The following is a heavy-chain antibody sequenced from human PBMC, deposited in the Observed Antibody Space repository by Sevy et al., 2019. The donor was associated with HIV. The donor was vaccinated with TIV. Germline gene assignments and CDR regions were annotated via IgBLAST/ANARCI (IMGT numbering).Heavy chain of an antibody. V-gene: IGHV4-39*01. CDR2: IYYSGST. CDR1: GGSISSSSYY. J-gene: IGHJ6*02. Sequence: SETLSLTCTVSGGSISSSSYYWGWIRQPPGKGLEWIGSIYYSGSTYYNPSLKSRVTISVDTSKNQFPLRLSSVTAADTAVYYCASRAAAGTERNYYYGMDVWGQGTTVTVSS. D-gene: IGHD6-13*01. CDR3: ASRAAAGTERNYYYGMDV.